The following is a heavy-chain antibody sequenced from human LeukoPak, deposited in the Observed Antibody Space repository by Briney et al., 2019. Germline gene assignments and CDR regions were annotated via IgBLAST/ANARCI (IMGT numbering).Heavy chain of an antibody. V-gene: IGHV3-74*01. D-gene: IGHD4-17*01. J-gene: IGHJ6*02. CDR3: ARVRYDYYGMDV. Sequence: PGGSLRLSCAASGFTFSSYWMHWVRQGPGKGLVWVSRINGDESSTGYADSVEGRFTISRDNAKNTLYLQMNSLRAEDTAVYYCARVRYDYYGMDVWGQGTTVTVSS. CDR2: INGDESST. CDR1: GFTFSSYW.